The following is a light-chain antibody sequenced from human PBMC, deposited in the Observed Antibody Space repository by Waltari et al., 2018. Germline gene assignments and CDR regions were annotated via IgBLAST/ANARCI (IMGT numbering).Light chain of an antibody. CDR1: SSDVGRYNY. CDR2: DVS. Sequence: QSALTQPASVSGSPGPSITISCTGTSSDVGRYNYVSWYQQHPGKAPKLMIYDVSIRPSGVSGRFSGSKSGNTASLTISGLQAEDEADYYCSSYTSSNTWVFGGGTKLTVL. V-gene: IGLV2-14*03. J-gene: IGLJ3*02. CDR3: SSYTSSNTWV.